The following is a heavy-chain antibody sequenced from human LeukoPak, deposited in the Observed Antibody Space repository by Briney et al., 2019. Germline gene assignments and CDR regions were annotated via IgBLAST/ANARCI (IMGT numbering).Heavy chain of an antibody. V-gene: IGHV3-9*01. CDR1: GFTFDDYA. CDR2: ISWNSGSI. D-gene: IGHD3-22*01. J-gene: IGHJ4*02. Sequence: GRSLRLSCAASGFTFDDYAMHWVRQAPGKGLEWVPGISWNSGSIGYADSVKGRFTISRDNAKNSLYLQMNSLRAEDTALYYCAKVLGVHSSGGFDYWGQGTLVTVSS. CDR3: AKVLGVHSSGGFDY.